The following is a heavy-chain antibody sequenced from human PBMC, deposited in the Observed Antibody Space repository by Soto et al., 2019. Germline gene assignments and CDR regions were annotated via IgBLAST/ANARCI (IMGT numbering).Heavy chain of an antibody. Sequence: PGGSLRLSCAASVFTFSNYAMSWVRQAPGKGLEWVSAISYGGGTTYYADSVKGRLTISRDNSKNTLYLQMNSLRAEDTAVDYCAKKPGYYYDSTGYHFDYWGQGT. CDR3: AKKPGYYYDSTGYHFDY. D-gene: IGHD3-22*01. J-gene: IGHJ4*02. CDR1: VFTFSNYA. V-gene: IGHV3-23*01. CDR2: ISYGGGTT.